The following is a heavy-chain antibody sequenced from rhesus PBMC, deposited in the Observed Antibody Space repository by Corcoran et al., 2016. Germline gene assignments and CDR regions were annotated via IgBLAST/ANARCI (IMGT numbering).Heavy chain of an antibody. CDR3: AKYGGGSWTPVFDY. CDR2: VNGNTGYS. Sequence: QVQLQESGPALVKPSETLSLTCAVSGGSFTTYWWTWIRQSPGKGLEWIGEVNGNTGYSNYNPSLKSRVTISKDASTNRFSLALSSVTAADTAVYYCAKYGGGSWTPVFDYWGQGVLVTVSS. V-gene: IGHV4-80*01. J-gene: IGHJ4*01. CDR1: GGSFTTYW. D-gene: IGHD6-25*01.